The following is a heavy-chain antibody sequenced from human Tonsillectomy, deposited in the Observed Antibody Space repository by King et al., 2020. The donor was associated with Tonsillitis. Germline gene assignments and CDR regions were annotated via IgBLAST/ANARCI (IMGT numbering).Heavy chain of an antibody. CDR1: GFTFSSYS. CDR2: XTSSSNYI. D-gene: IGHD3-10*01. Sequence: VQLVESGGGLVKPGGSLRLSCAASGFTFSSYSLHWVRQAPGXGLEXVSSXTSSSNYIYYAXXXEGRCTXXRDNAXXSXXLQMNXLRARDTARYYCAGXXVXRGVXAYDXWGXXXXVTXSX. J-gene: IGHJ3*02. CDR3: AGXXVXRGVXAYDX. V-gene: IGHV3-21*01.